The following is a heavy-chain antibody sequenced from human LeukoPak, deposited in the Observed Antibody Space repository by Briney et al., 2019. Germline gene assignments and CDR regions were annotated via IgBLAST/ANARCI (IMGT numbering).Heavy chain of an antibody. J-gene: IGHJ4*02. V-gene: IGHV3-11*01. D-gene: IGHD3-9*01. CDR2: ISSSGSTI. Sequence: GGSLRLSCAAFGFTFSDYYMSWIRQAPGKGLEWVSYISSSGSTIYYADSVKGRFTISRDNAKNSLYLQMNSLRAEDTAVYYCARDKADILTGYYIDYWGQGTLVTVSS. CDR1: GFTFSDYY. CDR3: ARDKADILTGYYIDY.